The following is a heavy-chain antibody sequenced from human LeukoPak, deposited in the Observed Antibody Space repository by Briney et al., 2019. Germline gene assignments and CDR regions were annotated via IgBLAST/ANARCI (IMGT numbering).Heavy chain of an antibody. CDR2: INPNSGGT. CDR3: ARELRYYDSSGYYGY. D-gene: IGHD3-22*01. V-gene: IGHV1-2*02. CDR1: GYTFTSYG. J-gene: IGHJ4*02. Sequence: ASVKVSCKASGYTFTSYGISWARQAPGQGLEWMGWINPNSGGTNYAQKFQGRVTMTRDTSISTAYMELSRLRSDDTAVYYCARELRYYDSSGYYGYWGQGTLVTVSS.